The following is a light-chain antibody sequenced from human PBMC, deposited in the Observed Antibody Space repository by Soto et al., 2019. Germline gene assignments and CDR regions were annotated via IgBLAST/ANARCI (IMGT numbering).Light chain of an antibody. Sequence: VVTQSPATLSVFPGETATLSCRASQSVSSDLAWYQQRPGQAPRLLIYGASTRATGIPARFRGSGSGTEFRLTISSLQSEDFATYYCQQYNTWHPKMAFGRGTKLDSK. CDR1: QSVSSD. J-gene: IGKJ1*01. CDR3: QQYNTWHPKMA. CDR2: GAS. V-gene: IGKV3-15*01.